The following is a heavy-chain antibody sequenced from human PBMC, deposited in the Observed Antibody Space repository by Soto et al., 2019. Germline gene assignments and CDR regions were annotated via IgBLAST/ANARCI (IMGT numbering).Heavy chain of an antibody. CDR3: ARVLAPRGVVVVPAAIGFDP. Sequence: SVNVSCKASGGTFSSYAISWVRQAPGQGLEWMGGIIPIFGTANYAQKFQGRVTITADESTSTAYMELSSLRSEDTAVYYCARVLAPRGVVVVPAAIGFDPWGQGTLVTVSS. J-gene: IGHJ5*02. V-gene: IGHV1-69*01. D-gene: IGHD2-2*02. CDR1: GGTFSSYA. CDR2: IIPIFGTA.